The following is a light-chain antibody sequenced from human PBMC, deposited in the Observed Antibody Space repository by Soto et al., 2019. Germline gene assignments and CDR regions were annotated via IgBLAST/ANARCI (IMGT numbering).Light chain of an antibody. CDR3: QKHNAAPLT. V-gene: IGKV1-27*01. Sequence: DIQMTQSPSSLSASVGDRVTITCRASQGIGNYLAWYQQKPGKVPKLLISTSSTLQSGVPSRFSGSGSGTDFTLTISNLQPEDVATYYCQKHNAAPLTFGGGTKVEIK. CDR1: QGIGNY. CDR2: TSS. J-gene: IGKJ4*01.